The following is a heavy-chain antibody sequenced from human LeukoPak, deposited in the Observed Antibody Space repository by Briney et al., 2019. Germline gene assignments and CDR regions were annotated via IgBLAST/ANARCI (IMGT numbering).Heavy chain of an antibody. CDR1: GLTFSNYA. Sequence: GGSLRLSCAASGLTFSNYAMSWVRQAPGKGLEWVSGISDSGGSTYYADSVKGRFIISRDNSKNTLYLQMNSLRAEDTAIYYCVKKVYYYMDVWGKGTTVTVSS. V-gene: IGHV3-23*01. CDR2: ISDSGGST. J-gene: IGHJ6*03. CDR3: VKKVYYYMDV.